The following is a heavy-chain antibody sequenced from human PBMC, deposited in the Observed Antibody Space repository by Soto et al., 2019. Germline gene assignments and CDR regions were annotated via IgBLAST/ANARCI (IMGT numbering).Heavy chain of an antibody. CDR1: GGTFSSYA. CDR2: IIPIFGTA. V-gene: IGHV1-69*01. Sequence: QVQLVQSGAEVKKPGSSVKVSCKASGGTFSSYAISWVRQAPGQGLEWMGGIIPIFGTANYAQKFKGRVTITADESTSTAYMELSSLRSEDTAVYYCARDQDYDFWSGYGRIGWFDPWGQGTLVTVSS. J-gene: IGHJ5*02. CDR3: ARDQDYDFWSGYGRIGWFDP. D-gene: IGHD3-3*01.